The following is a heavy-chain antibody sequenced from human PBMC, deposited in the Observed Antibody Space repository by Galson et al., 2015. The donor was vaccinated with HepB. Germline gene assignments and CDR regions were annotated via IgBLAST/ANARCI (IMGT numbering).Heavy chain of an antibody. Sequence: SLRLSCAASGFAFSSYGMHWVRQAPGKGLDWVAVISYDGSDKYYADSVKGRFTISRDNSKKMLYLDMNSLTAEDTAVYYCAKDRTYSSYPSYYYYYMDVWGKGTTVTVSS. V-gene: IGHV3-30*18. CDR1: GFAFSSYG. D-gene: IGHD4-11*01. CDR3: AKDRTYSSYPSYYYYYMDV. J-gene: IGHJ6*03. CDR2: ISYDGSDK.